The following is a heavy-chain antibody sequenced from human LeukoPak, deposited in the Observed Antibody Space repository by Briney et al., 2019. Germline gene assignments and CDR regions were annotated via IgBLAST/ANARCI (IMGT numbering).Heavy chain of an antibody. V-gene: IGHV1-2*02. CDR1: GYTFTGYY. CDR3: ARESYYGSGSYYTS. J-gene: IGHJ4*02. Sequence: VASVTVSCKPSGYTFTGYYMHWVRQAPGQGLEGMGWINPNSGGTNYAQKFQGRVTMTRDTSISTAYMELSRLRSDDTAVYYCARESYYGSGSYYTSWGQGTLVTVSS. CDR2: INPNSGGT. D-gene: IGHD3-10*01.